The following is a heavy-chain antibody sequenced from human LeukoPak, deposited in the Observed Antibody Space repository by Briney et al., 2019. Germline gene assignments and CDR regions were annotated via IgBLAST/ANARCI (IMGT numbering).Heavy chain of an antibody. CDR3: ARVDDYADY. D-gene: IGHD4-17*01. J-gene: IGHJ4*02. V-gene: IGHV1-69*10. CDR2: IIPVFGIA. Sequence: GASVKVSCKTSGGTFSSYAISWVRQAPGQGGEWMGRIIPVFGIANYAQKFQGRVTITADKSTSTAYMELGSLRSEDTAVYYCARVDDYADYWGQGTLVTVSS. CDR1: GGTFSSYA.